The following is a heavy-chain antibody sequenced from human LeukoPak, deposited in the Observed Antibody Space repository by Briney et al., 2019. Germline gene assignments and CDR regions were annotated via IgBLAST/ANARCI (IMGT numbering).Heavy chain of an antibody. CDR3: ARGFGNVRGVT. CDR2: IYHTGSA. CDR1: GYSFTSGHY. J-gene: IGHJ5*02. Sequence: SETLSLTCSVSGYSFTSGHYWGWIRQPPGKGLEWIANIYHTGSAHYNPSLKSRVTISVDTSKNQFSLKLSSVTAADTAVYYCARGFGNVRGVTWGQGTLVTVSS. D-gene: IGHD3-10*01. V-gene: IGHV4-38-2*02.